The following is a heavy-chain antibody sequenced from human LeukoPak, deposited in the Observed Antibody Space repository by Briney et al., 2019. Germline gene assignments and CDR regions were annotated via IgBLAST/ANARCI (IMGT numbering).Heavy chain of an antibody. CDR3: TTVGSSWGFDY. V-gene: IGHV3-15*01. D-gene: IGHD6-13*01. CDR2: IKSRADGGTT. CDR1: GFTFSKAW. Sequence: GGSLRLSCAASGFTFSKAWMTWVRQSAGKGLEWVGRIKSRADGGTTDYPAPVKGRFTISRDDEKNTVYLEINSLTTEDSAAYYCTTVGSSWGFDYWGQGTLVTVSS. J-gene: IGHJ4*02.